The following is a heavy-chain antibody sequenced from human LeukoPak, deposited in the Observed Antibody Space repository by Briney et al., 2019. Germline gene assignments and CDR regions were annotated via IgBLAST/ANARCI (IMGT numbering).Heavy chain of an antibody. J-gene: IGHJ4*02. D-gene: IGHD3-22*01. CDR1: GYGFTSYW. V-gene: IGHV5-51*01. Sequence: PGESLKISCKGSGYGFTSYWIGWVRQMPGKGLEWMGIIYPDDSDTRYSPSFQGQVTISADKSISTAYLQWSSLKASDTAMYYCARHVRDSSGYYPFDYWGQGTLVTVSS. CDR3: ARHVRDSSGYYPFDY. CDR2: IYPDDSDT.